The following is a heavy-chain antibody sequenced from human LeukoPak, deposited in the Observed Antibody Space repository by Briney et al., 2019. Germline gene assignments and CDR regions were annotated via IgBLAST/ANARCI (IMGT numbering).Heavy chain of an antibody. CDR2: IYYSGTT. J-gene: IGHJ4*02. V-gene: IGHV4-39*07. CDR1: GGSISSSSYY. D-gene: IGHD6-25*01. Sequence: ASETLSLTCTVSGGSISSSSYYWGWIRQPPGTGLEWIGSIYYSGTTYYNPSLKSRVTISVDTSKNQFSLKLSSVTAADTAVYYCARDHDGYSSGYWGQGTLVTVSS. CDR3: ARDHDGYSSGY.